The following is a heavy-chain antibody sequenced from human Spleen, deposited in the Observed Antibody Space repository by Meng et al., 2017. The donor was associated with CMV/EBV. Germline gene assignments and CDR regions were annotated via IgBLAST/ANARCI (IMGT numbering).Heavy chain of an antibody. CDR2: ISTHNGNT. CDR3: ARGTGASGYYFDN. V-gene: IGHV1-18*04. CDR1: GYTFSNYV. J-gene: IGHJ4*02. D-gene: IGHD1-14*01. Sequence: ASVKVSCKASGYTFSNYVISWVRQAPGQGLEWMGWISTHNGNTNYVQKLQGRVTMTTDTSTSTAYMELRGLRSDDAAVYYCARGTGASGYYFDNWGQGTLVTVSS.